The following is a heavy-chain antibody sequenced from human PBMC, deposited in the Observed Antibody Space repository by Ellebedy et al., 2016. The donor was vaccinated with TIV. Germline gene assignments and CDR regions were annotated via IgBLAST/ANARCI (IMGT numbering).Heavy chain of an antibody. D-gene: IGHD3-10*01. CDR3: AKELASYYYGAGSFFDY. Sequence: GESLKISXAAPRLTFTNYWMHWVRQAPGKGLEWVANMKESGSEKCSVDSVKGRFTISRDNAKNTLFLQMNSLRVEDTATYYCAKELASYYYGAGSFFDYWGRGTLVTVSS. J-gene: IGHJ4*02. CDR2: MKESGSEK. CDR1: RLTFTNYW. V-gene: IGHV3-7*03.